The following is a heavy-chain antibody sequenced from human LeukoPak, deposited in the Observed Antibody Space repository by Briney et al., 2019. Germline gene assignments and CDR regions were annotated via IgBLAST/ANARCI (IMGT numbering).Heavy chain of an antibody. J-gene: IGHJ4*02. Sequence: GGSLRLSCAASGFTFSSYRMNWVRQAPGKGLEWVSSISSSSSYIYYADSVKGRFTISRDNAKNSLYLQMNSLRAEDTAVYYCARDMGYFAGTFDYWGQGTLVTVSS. D-gene: IGHD3-9*01. CDR3: ARDMGYFAGTFDY. V-gene: IGHV3-21*01. CDR2: ISSSSSYI. CDR1: GFTFSSYR.